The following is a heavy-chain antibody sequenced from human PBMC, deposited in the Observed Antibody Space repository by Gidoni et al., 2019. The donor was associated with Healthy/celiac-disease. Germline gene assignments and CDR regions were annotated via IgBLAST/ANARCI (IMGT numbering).Heavy chain of an antibody. J-gene: IGHJ4*02. CDR3: ARAVMTTVTTAYFDY. CDR1: GGSISSGGYS. D-gene: IGHD4-17*01. V-gene: IGHV4-30-2*01. Sequence: QLQLQESGSGLVKPSQTLSLTCAVSGGSISSGGYSWSWIRQPPGKGLEWIGYIYHSGSTYYNPSLKSRVTISVDRSKNQFSLKLSSVTAADTAVYYCARAVMTTVTTAYFDYWGQGTLVTVSS. CDR2: IYHSGST.